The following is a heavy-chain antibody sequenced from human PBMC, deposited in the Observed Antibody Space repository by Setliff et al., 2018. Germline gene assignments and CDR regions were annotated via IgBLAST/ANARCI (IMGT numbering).Heavy chain of an antibody. CDR1: GGSISSHY. J-gene: IGHJ4*02. CDR2: IYHSGST. V-gene: IGHV4-38-2*02. Sequence: SETLSLTCTVSGGSISSHYWGWIRQPPGKGLEWIGGIYHSGSTYYNPSLKSRVTISVDTSKNQFSLKLSSVTAADTAVYYCARASYDSSGYPSDYWGQGTLVTVSS. D-gene: IGHD3-22*01. CDR3: ARASYDSSGYPSDY.